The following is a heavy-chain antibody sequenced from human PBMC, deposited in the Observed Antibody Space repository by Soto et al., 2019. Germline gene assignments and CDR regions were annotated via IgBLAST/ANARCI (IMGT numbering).Heavy chain of an antibody. Sequence: GASVKVSCKASGGTFSSYAISWVRQAPGQGLEWMGGIIPIFGTANYAQKFQGRVTITADESTSTPYMELSSLRSEDTAVYYCARDKKGRRSSGFYSDYWGQGTQVTVS. CDR2: IIPIFGTA. D-gene: IGHD3-22*01. V-gene: IGHV1-69*13. CDR1: GGTFSSYA. J-gene: IGHJ4*02. CDR3: ARDKKGRRSSGFYSDY.